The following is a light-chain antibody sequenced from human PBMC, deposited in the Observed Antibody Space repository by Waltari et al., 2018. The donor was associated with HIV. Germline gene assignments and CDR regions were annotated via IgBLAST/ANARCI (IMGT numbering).Light chain of an antibody. CDR1: SSNIGNNY. Sequence: QSVLTPPPSVSAAPGQKVTISCSGSSSNIGNNYVSWYQQLPGTAPKLLLYDNKKRPSGIPDRFAGSKPGTSATLGITGLQTGDEADYYCGTWDSSLSALFGGGTKLTVL. V-gene: IGLV1-51*01. CDR2: DNK. J-gene: IGLJ2*01. CDR3: GTWDSSLSAL.